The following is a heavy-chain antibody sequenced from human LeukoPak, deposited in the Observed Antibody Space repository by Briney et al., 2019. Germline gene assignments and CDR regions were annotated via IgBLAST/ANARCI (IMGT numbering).Heavy chain of an antibody. Sequence: GGSLRLSCAASGFALSSHWMTWVRQVPGRGPEWVANVNRDGSETYYLDSVKGRFAISKDNAKNSLYLQMNSLRAEDTALYHCARNNGMDVWGQGTTVIVSS. J-gene: IGHJ6*02. V-gene: IGHV3-7*03. CDR2: VNRDGSET. CDR1: GFALSSHW. CDR3: ARNNGMDV.